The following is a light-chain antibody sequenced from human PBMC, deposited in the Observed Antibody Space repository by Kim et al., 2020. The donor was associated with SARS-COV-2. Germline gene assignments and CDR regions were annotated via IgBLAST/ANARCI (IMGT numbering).Light chain of an antibody. CDR1: KLGDKY. CDR2: QDN. CDR3: QAWDSSTGV. Sequence: YELTQPPSVSVSPGQTASITCSGDKLGDKYACWYQQKPGQSPVLVIYQDNKRPSGIPERFSGSNSGNTATLTISGTQAMDEADYYCQAWDSSTGVFGGGTQLTVL. J-gene: IGLJ3*02. V-gene: IGLV3-1*01.